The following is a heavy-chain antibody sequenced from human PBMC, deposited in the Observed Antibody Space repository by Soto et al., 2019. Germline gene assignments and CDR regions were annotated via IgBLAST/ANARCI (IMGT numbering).Heavy chain of an antibody. J-gene: IGHJ4*02. CDR1: GFTFSSYS. Sequence: EVQLVESGGGLVKPGGSLRLSCAASGFTFSSYSMNWVRQAPGKGLEWVSSISSSSSYIYYADSVKGRFTISRDNAKNSLYLQMNSLRAEDTAVYYCARVGEIGTGDYFDYWGQGTLVTVSS. V-gene: IGHV3-21*01. CDR2: ISSSSSYI. D-gene: IGHD3-16*01. CDR3: ARVGEIGTGDYFDY.